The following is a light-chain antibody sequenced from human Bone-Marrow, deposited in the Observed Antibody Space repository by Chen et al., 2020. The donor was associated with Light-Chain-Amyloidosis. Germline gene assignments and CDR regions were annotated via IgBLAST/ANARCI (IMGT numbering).Light chain of an antibody. J-gene: IGKJ4*01. CDR3: QQCYSSLLLT. Sequence: DIQMIQSPSSLSASIGDRVTSTCRARQSISSYVNWYQLKPRKAPKLLIFAASSLQSVVPSRFSGGVSGTDFSLTISGLQPDCSTTYFCQQCYSSLLLTFGCSPKVEIK. CDR2: AAS. V-gene: IGKV1-39*01. CDR1: QSISSY.